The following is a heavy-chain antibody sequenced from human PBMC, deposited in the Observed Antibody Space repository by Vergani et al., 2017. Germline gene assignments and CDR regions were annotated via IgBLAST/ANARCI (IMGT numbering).Heavy chain of an antibody. V-gene: IGHV3-48*02. CDR2: ISSSSSTI. J-gene: IGHJ6*03. D-gene: IGHD3-3*01. Sequence: EVQLVESGGGLVQPGGSLRLSCAASGFTFSSYSMNWVRQAPGKGLEWVSYISSSSSTIYYADSVKGRFTISRDNAKNSLYLQMNSLRDEDTAVYYCARAPPERYYDFWTGYYDSRKNYYYYDDMDVWGKGTTVTVSS. CDR1: GFTFSSYS. CDR3: ARAPPERYYDFWTGYYDSRKNYYYYDDMDV.